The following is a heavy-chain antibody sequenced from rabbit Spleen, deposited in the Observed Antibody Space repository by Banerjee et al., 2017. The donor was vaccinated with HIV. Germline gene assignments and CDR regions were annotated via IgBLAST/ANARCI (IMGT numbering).Heavy chain of an antibody. CDR2: IAGSSSGFT. CDR1: GFSFSSSDY. D-gene: IGHD1-1*01. Sequence: QSLEESGGGLVQPEGSLALTCKASGFSFSSSDYICWVRQAPGKGLEWISCIAGSSSGFTYSATWVNGRFTISSHNAQNTLYLQLNSLTAADTATYFCVRDQAHMLDLWGQGTLVTVS. J-gene: IGHJ3*01. CDR3: VRDQAHMLDL. V-gene: IGHV1S40*01.